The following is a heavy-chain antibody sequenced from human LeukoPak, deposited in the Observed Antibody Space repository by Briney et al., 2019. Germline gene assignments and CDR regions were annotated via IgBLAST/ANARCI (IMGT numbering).Heavy chain of an antibody. CDR1: GYTFTDYY. V-gene: IGHV1-2*02. CDR2: IYPNSGAT. CDR3: GTLLSNGPFDY. Sequence: ASVKVSCKASGYTFTDYYMYWVRQAPGQGLEWMGWIYPNSGATKYAQKFQGRVTMTRDTSISTAYMELSRLRSDDTAVYYCGTLLSNGPFDYWGQGSLVTVSS. J-gene: IGHJ4*02.